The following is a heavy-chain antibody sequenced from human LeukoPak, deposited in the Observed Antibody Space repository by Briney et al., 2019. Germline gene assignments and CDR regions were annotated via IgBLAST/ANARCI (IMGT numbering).Heavy chain of an antibody. Sequence: GGSLRLSCAASGFTLSNAWLSWVRQAPGKGLEWVGRIKSKTDGGTTDYAAPVKGRFTISRDDSKNTLYLQMNSLKTEDTAVYYCTTTYSSGWPRGAFDIWGQGTMVTVSS. CDR2: IKSKTDGGTT. CDR3: TTTYSSGWPRGAFDI. D-gene: IGHD6-19*01. CDR1: GFTLSNAW. J-gene: IGHJ3*02. V-gene: IGHV3-15*01.